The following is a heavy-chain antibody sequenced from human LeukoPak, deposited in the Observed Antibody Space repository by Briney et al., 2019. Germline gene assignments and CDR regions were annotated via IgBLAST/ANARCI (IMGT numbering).Heavy chain of an antibody. D-gene: IGHD3-10*01. CDR1: GFSFSNYA. Sequence: GSLRLSCAASGFSFSNYAMTWVRQAPGKGLQWVSGISGSGDATYYADSVKGRFTISRDNSKNTLYLQMNSLRAEDTAVYYCAKDKANTHYYGSGSYPSPNYFDYWGQGALVTVSS. CDR3: AKDKANTHYYGSGSYPSPNYFDY. CDR2: ISGSGDAT. V-gene: IGHV3-23*01. J-gene: IGHJ4*02.